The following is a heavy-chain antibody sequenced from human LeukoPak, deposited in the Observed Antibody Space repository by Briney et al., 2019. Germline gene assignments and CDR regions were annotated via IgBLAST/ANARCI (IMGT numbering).Heavy chain of an antibody. J-gene: IGHJ6*02. CDR3: ARGGESGGYSYGYPRMDV. V-gene: IGHV1-46*01. D-gene: IGHD5-18*01. Sequence: GASVKDSCKASGYTFTSYYMHWVRQAPGQGLEWMGIINPSGGSTSYAQKFQGRVTMTRDTSTSTVYMELSSLRSEDTAVYYCARGGESGGYSYGYPRMDVWGQGTTVTVSS. CDR1: GYTFTSYY. CDR2: INPSGGST.